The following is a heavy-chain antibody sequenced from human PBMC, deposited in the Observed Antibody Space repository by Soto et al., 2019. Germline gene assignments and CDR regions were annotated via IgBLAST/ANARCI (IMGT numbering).Heavy chain of an antibody. V-gene: IGHV3-48*02. Sequence: HPGGSLRLSCAASGFTFSTYSMNWVRQAPGKGLEWISFISSGSSTLYYEDSVKGRFTISRDNAKNSLYLQMTSLRDEDTAVYYCARELQIYGVVTRYYYAMDVWGQGTTVTVSS. CDR3: ARELQIYGVVTRYYYAMDV. CDR2: ISSGSSTL. CDR1: GFTFSTYS. J-gene: IGHJ6*02. D-gene: IGHD3-3*01.